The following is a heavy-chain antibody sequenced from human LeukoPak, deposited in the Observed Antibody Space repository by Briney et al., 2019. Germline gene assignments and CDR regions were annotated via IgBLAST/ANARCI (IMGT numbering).Heavy chain of an antibody. CDR1: GFTFSSYG. D-gene: IGHD3-10*01. Sequence: GGSLRLSCAASGFTFSSYGLHWVRQAPGKGLEWVAVIWYDGSNTYYADSVKGRFTISRDNSKNTLYLQMSSLRAEDTAVYYCARDDRYYGSGTSELLDPWGQGSLATVSS. CDR2: IWYDGSNT. CDR3: ARDDRYYGSGTSELLDP. V-gene: IGHV3-33*01. J-gene: IGHJ5*02.